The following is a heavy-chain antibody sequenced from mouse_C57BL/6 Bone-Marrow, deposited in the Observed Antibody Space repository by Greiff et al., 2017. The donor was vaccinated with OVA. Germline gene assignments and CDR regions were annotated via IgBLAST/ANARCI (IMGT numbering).Heavy chain of an antibody. V-gene: IGHV5-6*01. Sequence: EVMLVESGGDLVKPGGSLKLSCAASGFTFSSYGLSWVRQTPDQRLEWVATISSGGSYTYYPDSVQGRFTISRDNAKNTLYLQMSSLKSEDTAMYYCARLNYYGSSAMDYWGQGTSVTVSS. CDR1: GFTFSSYG. CDR2: ISSGGSYT. J-gene: IGHJ4*01. D-gene: IGHD1-1*01. CDR3: ARLNYYGSSAMDY.